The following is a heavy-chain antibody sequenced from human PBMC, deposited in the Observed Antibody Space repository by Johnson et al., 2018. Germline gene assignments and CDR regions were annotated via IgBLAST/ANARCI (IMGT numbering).Heavy chain of an antibody. V-gene: IGHV3-20*04. CDR2: INWNGGCT. Sequence: QLVESGGGVVRPGGSLRLSCAASGFTFDDHDMRWVRRAPGKGLEWVSGINWNGGCTGYADSVKGRFTISRDNSKNTLYLLMNNLRAEDTAVYYCAKGPSGWELHHSDHWGQGTLVTVSS. J-gene: IGHJ4*02. CDR1: GFTFDDHD. CDR3: AKGPSGWELHHSDH. D-gene: IGHD4-23*01.